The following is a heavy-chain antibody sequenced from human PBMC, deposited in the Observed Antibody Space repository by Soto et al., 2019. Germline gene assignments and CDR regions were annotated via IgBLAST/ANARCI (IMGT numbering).Heavy chain of an antibody. Sequence: QVQLVQSGAEVKKPGASVRVSCKAFGYRFINFYLHWVRQAPGQGLEWMGWINPKNDDTNCAQKFQGRVTMTRDTSISVAYMELCGLNSGDTAVYYCARDDTGANFGSWGQGTLVTV. D-gene: IGHD2-8*02. CDR3: ARDDTGANFGS. CDR2: INPKNDDT. CDR1: GYRFINFY. V-gene: IGHV1-2*02. J-gene: IGHJ4*02.